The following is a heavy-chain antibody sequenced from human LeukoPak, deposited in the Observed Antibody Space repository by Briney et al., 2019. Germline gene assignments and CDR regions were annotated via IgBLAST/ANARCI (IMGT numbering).Heavy chain of an antibody. D-gene: IGHD6-6*01. J-gene: IGHJ4*02. Sequence: SETLSLTCAVYGGSFSGYYWSWIRQPPGKGLEWIGEINHSGSTNYNPFLKSRVTISVDASKNQFSLKLSSVTAADTAVYYCAKNSGSSSSYFDYWGQGTLVTVSS. CDR3: AKNSGSSSSYFDY. CDR1: GGSFSGYY. V-gene: IGHV4-34*01. CDR2: INHSGST.